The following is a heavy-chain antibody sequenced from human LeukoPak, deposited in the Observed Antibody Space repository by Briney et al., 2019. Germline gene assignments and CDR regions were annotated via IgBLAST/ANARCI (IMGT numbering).Heavy chain of an antibody. J-gene: IGHJ2*01. Sequence: ASVKVSCKASGYTFTGYYMHWVRQAPGQGLEWVGGIIPIFGTANYAQKFQGRVTITTDESTSTAYMELSSLRSEDTAVYYCARNNNHRYWYFDLWGRGTLVTVSS. CDR3: ARNNNHRYWYFDL. CDR2: IIPIFGTA. V-gene: IGHV1-69*05. D-gene: IGHD2/OR15-2a*01. CDR1: GYTFTGYY.